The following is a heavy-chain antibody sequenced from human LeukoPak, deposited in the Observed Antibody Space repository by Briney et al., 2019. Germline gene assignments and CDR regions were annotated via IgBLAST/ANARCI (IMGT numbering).Heavy chain of an antibody. D-gene: IGHD3-16*01. CDR2: INGGGGST. J-gene: IGHJ4*02. CDR3: AKGPMIQCFDS. Sequence: PGGSLRLSCAASGLTFGNYVMNWVRQAPGKGLEWVSSINGGGGSTFYADSVKGRFTISRDNSKNTLYLQMNSLRAEDTAIYYCAKGPMIQCFDSWGQGTLVTVSS. CDR1: GLTFGNYV. V-gene: IGHV3-23*01.